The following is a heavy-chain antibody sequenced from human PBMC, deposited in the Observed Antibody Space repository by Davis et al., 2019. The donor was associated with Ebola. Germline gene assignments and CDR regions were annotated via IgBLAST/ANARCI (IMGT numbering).Heavy chain of an antibody. CDR3: AKAGGGWFNYDS. CDR1: GDSITSYF. J-gene: IGHJ4*02. V-gene: IGHV4-59*01. D-gene: IGHD6-19*01. Sequence: PSETLSLTCTVSGDSITSYFWNWIRKPTGKGLEWMAYVDKDGNTGYNPSLKSRATISMDTSKSQVSLELNSVTAADTAIYYCAKAGGGWFNYDSWGQGILVTVSS. CDR2: VDKDGNT.